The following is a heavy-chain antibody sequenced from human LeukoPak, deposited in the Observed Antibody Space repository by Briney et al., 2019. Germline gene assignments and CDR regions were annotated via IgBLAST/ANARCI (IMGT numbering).Heavy chain of an antibody. J-gene: IGHJ4*02. CDR2: ISGSGGST. CDR1: GFTFSNAW. D-gene: IGHD3-22*01. V-gene: IGHV3-23*01. CDR3: AKFSPLGRSMIVVADFDY. Sequence: PGGSLRLSCAASGFTFSNAWMSWVRQAPGKGLEWVSAISGSGGSTFYTDSVKGRFTISRDNSKNTLYLQMNSLRAEDTAVYYCAKFSPLGRSMIVVADFDYWGQGTLVTVSS.